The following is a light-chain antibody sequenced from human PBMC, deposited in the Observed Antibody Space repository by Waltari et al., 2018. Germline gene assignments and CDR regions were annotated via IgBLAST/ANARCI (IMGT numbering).Light chain of an antibody. J-gene: IGKJ4*01. CDR2: DAS. CDR1: QRVSSY. V-gene: IGKV3-11*01. CDR3: HRRTSWPAGLA. Sequence: EIVLTQSPATLSVSPGERATLSCRASQRVSSYLAWYQQKPGQAPRLLIYDASSRATGTRARVSGSGSGTDCTLTGSGGEPEEFAVYYSHRRTSWPAGLAFGGGTRGE.